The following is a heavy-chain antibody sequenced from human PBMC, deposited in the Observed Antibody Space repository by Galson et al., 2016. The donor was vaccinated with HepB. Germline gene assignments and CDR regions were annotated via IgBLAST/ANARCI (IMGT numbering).Heavy chain of an antibody. V-gene: IGHV1-69*01. CDR3: ARATVGFCSGGRCYGYDAIDI. CDR1: GGTLSSYA. J-gene: IGHJ3*02. D-gene: IGHD2-15*01. CDR2: IIPIFGTA. Sequence: SCKASGGTLSSYATSWVRQAPGQGLEWIGGIIPIFGTANYAQNFQGRVTITADESTSTVYMDLSSLRSEDTAVYYCARATVGFCSGGRCYGYDAIDIWGQGTMVTVSS.